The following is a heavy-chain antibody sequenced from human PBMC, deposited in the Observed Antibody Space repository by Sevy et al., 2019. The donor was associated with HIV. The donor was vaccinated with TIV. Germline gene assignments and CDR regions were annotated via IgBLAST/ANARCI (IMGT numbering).Heavy chain of an antibody. CDR2: IWFDGSNS. CDR3: ARDHEFYDYGDYGPTFFPDY. V-gene: IGHV3-33*01. J-gene: IGHJ4*02. Sequence: GGSLRLSCAASGFSFSSYGMHWVRQAPGKGLEWVALIWFDGSNSYYADSVKGRFTISRHTSKNTVYLQMNSLRAEDTAVYYCARDHEFYDYGDYGPTFFPDYWGQGNLVTVSS. CDR1: GFSFSSYG. D-gene: IGHD4-17*01.